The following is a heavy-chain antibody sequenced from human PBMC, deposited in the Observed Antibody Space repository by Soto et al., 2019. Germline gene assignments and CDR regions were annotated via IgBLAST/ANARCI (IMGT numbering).Heavy chain of an antibody. CDR3: ARQIVATETFDY. Sequence: SETLSLTCTVSGGSMIGYYWSWIRQPPGRGLEWIGFIYYAGSTKYNPSLNSRVTISVDTSKNQFSLTVTSVTAADTAVYYCARQIVATETFDYWGQGTLVTVSS. D-gene: IGHD5-12*01. V-gene: IGHV4-59*08. CDR1: GGSMIGYY. CDR2: IYYAGST. J-gene: IGHJ4*02.